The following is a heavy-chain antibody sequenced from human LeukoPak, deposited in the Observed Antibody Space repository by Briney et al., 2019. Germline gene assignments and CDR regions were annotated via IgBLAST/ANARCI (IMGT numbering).Heavy chain of an antibody. V-gene: IGHV3-48*01. J-gene: IGHJ5*02. CDR3: ARESWFDP. CDR1: GFTLSSYS. CDR2: ISSSSSTI. Sequence: PGGSLRLSCAASGFTLSSYSMNWARQAPGKGLEWVSFISSSSSTIYYADSVKGRFIISRDNAKNSLYLQMNSLRAEDTAVYYCARESWFDPRGQGTLVTVSS.